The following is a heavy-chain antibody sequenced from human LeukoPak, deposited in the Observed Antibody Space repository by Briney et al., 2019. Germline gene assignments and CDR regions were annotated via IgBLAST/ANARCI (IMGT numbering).Heavy chain of an antibody. Sequence: GGSLRLSCAASGFTFSNAWMSWVRQAPGKGLEWVGRIKSKTDGGTTDYAAPVKGRFTISRDDSKNTLYLQMNSLKTEDTAVYYCTTNLARAYDFWSGYWYPVYFDYWGQGTLVTVSS. CDR2: IKSKTDGGTT. CDR3: TTNLARAYDFWSGYWYPVYFDY. CDR1: GFTFSNAW. J-gene: IGHJ4*02. V-gene: IGHV3-15*01. D-gene: IGHD3-3*01.